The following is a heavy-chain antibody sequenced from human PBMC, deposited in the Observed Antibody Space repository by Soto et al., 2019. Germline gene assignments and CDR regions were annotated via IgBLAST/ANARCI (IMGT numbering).Heavy chain of an antibody. CDR3: ARGARPITESEDAYTPFDF. D-gene: IGHD3-10*01. V-gene: IGHV1-18*01. CDR2: ISGDNAKT. Sequence: QVQLVQSGAEVKETGASVKVSCKASGYTFSDYGISWLRQAPGQGLEWMGWISGDNAKTRYAQKFQGRVTMTTDTSTNTAYIELGALRSDDTAVFYCARGARPITESEDAYTPFDFWGQGTLVTVAS. CDR1: GYTFSDYG. J-gene: IGHJ4*02.